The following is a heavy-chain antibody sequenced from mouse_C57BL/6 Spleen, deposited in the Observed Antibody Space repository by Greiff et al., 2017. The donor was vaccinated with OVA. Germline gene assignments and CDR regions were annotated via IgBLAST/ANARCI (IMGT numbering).Heavy chain of an antibody. V-gene: IGHV14-2*01. CDR2: IDREDGNT. CDR1: GFNIKDYD. CDR3: TRGDDYAGWFAY. Sequence: VQLQQSGAELVKPGASVKLSCTASGFNIKDYDMHWVKQRTEKGLEWIGRIDREDGNTKYAPKLQGRATITEDKSSNTVYLQPSSLTSEDTAFYYCTRGDDYAGWFAYWGQGTPVTVS. D-gene: IGHD2-4*01. J-gene: IGHJ3*01.